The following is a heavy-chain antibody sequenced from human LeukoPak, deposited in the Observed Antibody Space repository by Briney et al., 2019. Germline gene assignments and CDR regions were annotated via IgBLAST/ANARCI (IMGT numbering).Heavy chain of an antibody. J-gene: IGHJ6*02. CDR2: ISSSGSTI. CDR3: ARDKGYCSGGSCYLQYYYYGMDV. V-gene: IGHV3-11*01. CDR1: GFTFSDYY. Sequence: GGSLRLSCAASGFTFSDYYMSWIRQAPGKGLEWVSYISSSGSTIYYADSVKGRFTISRDNAKNSLYLQMNSLRAEDTAVYYYARDKGYCSGGSCYLQYYYYGMDVWGQGTTVTVSS. D-gene: IGHD2-15*01.